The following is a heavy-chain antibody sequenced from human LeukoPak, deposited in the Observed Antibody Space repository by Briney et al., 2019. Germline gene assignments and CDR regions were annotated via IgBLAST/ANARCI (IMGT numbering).Heavy chain of an antibody. V-gene: IGHV3-23*01. CDR2: IRGSGGTT. CDR1: GFTFSSHV. Sequence: GGSLRLSCAPSGFTFSSHVMGWVRQPPGKGLDWVSSIRGSGGTTFYADSVKGRFTISRDNSKNTLYLQMSSLRAEDTAVYYCAKYSGSGTYLDYWGQGTLVTVSS. D-gene: IGHD3-10*01. CDR3: AKYSGSGTYLDY. J-gene: IGHJ4*02.